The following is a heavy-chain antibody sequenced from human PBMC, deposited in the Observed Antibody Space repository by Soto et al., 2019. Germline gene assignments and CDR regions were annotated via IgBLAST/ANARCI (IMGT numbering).Heavy chain of an antibody. V-gene: IGHV1-8*01. D-gene: IGHD3-3*01. CDR2: MNPNSGNT. Sequence: ASVKVSCKASGYTFTSYDINWVRQATGQGLEWMGWMNPNSGNTGYAQKFQGRVTMTRNTSISTAYMELSSLRSEDTAVYYCARDAQEGGEWLLSTLGSQDDAFDIWGQGTMVTVSS. CDR3: ARDAQEGGEWLLSTLGSQDDAFDI. J-gene: IGHJ3*02. CDR1: GYTFTSYD.